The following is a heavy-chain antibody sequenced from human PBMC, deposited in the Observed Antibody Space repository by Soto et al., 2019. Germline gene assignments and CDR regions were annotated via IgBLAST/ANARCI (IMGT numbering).Heavy chain of an antibody. D-gene: IGHD3-10*01. CDR1: GFTFSSYA. Sequence: EVQLLESGGGLVQPGGSLRLSCAASGFTFSSYAMNWVRQAPGKGLEWVSTISGSGDSTYYADSVKGRFTIPRDNSKNTLYLQMNSQRAEDTAIYDGAKGAGATHDAFDIWGQGTMVTVSS. V-gene: IGHV3-23*01. CDR2: ISGSGDST. J-gene: IGHJ3*02. CDR3: AKGAGATHDAFDI.